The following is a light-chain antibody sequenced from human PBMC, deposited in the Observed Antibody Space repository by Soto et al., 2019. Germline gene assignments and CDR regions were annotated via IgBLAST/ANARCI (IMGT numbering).Light chain of an antibody. CDR3: SSYAGSNAYVV. V-gene: IGLV2-8*01. Sequence: QSALTQPPSASGSPGQSVTISCTGTSSDVGGYNYVSWYQQHPGKAPKLMIYEVSKRPSGVPDRFSGSKSGNTASLTVSGLQAEDEADYYCSSYAGSNAYVVFCGVTKVTVL. CDR2: EVS. CDR1: SSDVGGYNY. J-gene: IGLJ2*01.